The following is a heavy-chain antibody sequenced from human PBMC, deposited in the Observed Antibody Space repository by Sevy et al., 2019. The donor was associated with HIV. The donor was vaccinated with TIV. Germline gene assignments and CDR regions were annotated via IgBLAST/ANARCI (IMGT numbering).Heavy chain of an antibody. CDR2: INGRGGST. V-gene: IGHV3-23*01. CDR1: GYSFSSYA. Sequence: GGSLRLSCVVSGYSFSSYAMSWVRQAPGKGLEWVSTINGRGGSTYYADSVKGRFTISRDNPKNTLFLQMINLRVDDTAIYYCARPSPMIAAAASAFYDNWGQGTLVTVSS. D-gene: IGHD6-13*01. CDR3: ARPSPMIAAAASAFYDN. J-gene: IGHJ4*02.